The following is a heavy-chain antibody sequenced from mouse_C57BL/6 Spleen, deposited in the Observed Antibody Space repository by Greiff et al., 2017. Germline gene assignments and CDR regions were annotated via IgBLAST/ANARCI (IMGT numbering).Heavy chain of an antibody. V-gene: IGHV1-52*01. D-gene: IGHD1-1*01. CDR3: ARSETTVVATDYAMDY. CDR1: GYTFTSYW. J-gene: IGHJ4*01. CDR2: IDPSDSET. Sequence: QVQLQQPGAELVRPGSSVKLSCKASGYTFTSYWMHWVKQRPIQGLEWIGNIDPSDSETHYNQKFKDKATLTVDKSSSTAYMQLSSLTSEDSAVYYCARSETTVVATDYAMDYWGQGTSVTVSS.